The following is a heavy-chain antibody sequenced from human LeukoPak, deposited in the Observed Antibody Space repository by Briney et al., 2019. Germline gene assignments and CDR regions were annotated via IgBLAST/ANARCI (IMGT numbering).Heavy chain of an antibody. CDR3: ARDGGSAWFLDY. CDR1: GFTFSDNY. V-gene: IGHV3-11*04. D-gene: IGHD6-19*01. Sequence: PGGSLRLSCAASGFTFSDNYMSWIRQAPGKGLEWVSYISSSGNTTYNADSVKGRFSITRDNAKNSLYLQMNSLRAEDAAVYYCARDGGSAWFLDYWGQGTLVTVSS. J-gene: IGHJ4*02. CDR2: ISSSGNTT.